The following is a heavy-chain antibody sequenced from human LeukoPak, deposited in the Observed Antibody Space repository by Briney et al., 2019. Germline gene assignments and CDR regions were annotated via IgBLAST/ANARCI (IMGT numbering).Heavy chain of an antibody. J-gene: IGHJ2*01. CDR1: GLTVSNDY. Sequence: GGSLRLSCVASGLTVSNDYMSWVRQAPGRGLEWVSVIYPNVNTYYADSAKGRFTISTDHSKNTLFLQMDNLRDEDTAVYYSARLLTTAIRWAWYFDLWGRGTLVTVSS. D-gene: IGHD4-17*01. CDR2: IYPNVNT. CDR3: ARLLTTAIRWAWYFDL. V-gene: IGHV3-66*04.